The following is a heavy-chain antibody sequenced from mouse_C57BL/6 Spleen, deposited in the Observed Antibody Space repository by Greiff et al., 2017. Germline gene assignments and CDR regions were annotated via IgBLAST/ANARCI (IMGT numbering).Heavy chain of an antibody. V-gene: IGHV1-53*01. Sequence: VQLQQPGTELVKPGASVKLSCKASGYTFTSYWMHWVKQRPGQGLEWIGNINPSNGGTNYNEKFKSKATLTVHKSSSTAYMQLSSLTSEDSAVYYCARRKGLRYYAMDYWGQGTSVTVSS. CDR1: GYTFTSYW. D-gene: IGHD3-1*01. CDR3: ARRKGLRYYAMDY. J-gene: IGHJ4*01. CDR2: INPSNGGT.